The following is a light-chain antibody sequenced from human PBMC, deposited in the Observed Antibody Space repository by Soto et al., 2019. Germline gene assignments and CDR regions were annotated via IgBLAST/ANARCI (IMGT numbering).Light chain of an antibody. V-gene: IGLV1-40*01. CDR1: SSNIGAGYD. CDR3: QSYDSSLSAVV. J-gene: IGLJ2*01. CDR2: DNT. Sequence: QSVLTQPPSVSGAPGQRVIISCTGSSSNIGAGYDVHWYQQLPGTAPKLLVYDNTNRPSGVPDRFSGSKSGTSASLAITGLQAEDEADYYCQSYDSSLSAVVFGGGTKLTVL.